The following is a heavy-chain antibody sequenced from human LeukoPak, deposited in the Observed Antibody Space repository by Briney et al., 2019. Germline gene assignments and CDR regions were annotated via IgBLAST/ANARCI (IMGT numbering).Heavy chain of an antibody. CDR2: IKQDGGQI. CDR1: EFTFSSYW. CDR3: ARLGARQMLEY. D-gene: IGHD4-17*01. V-gene: IGHV3-7*01. J-gene: IGHJ4*02. Sequence: GGSLRLSCAASEFTFSSYWMSWVRQAPGKGLEWVANIKQDGGQIYYLESVKGRFTVSRDNAKNSLYLQMNSPRAEDTAVYYCARLGARQMLEYWGQGTLVTVSS.